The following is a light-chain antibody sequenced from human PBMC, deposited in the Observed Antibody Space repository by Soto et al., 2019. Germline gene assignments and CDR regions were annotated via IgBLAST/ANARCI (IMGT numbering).Light chain of an antibody. CDR1: QDIRSH. V-gene: IGKV3-20*01. J-gene: IGKJ1*01. Sequence: ENVLTQSPGTLSLSPGERVTLSCRASQDIRSHLAWYQQKPGQAPRLLIFDASSRATGIPDRFSGSGSGTDFTLTISRLEPEDFAVYYCQQYTDWPLTFGQGTKVDIK. CDR3: QQYTDWPLT. CDR2: DAS.